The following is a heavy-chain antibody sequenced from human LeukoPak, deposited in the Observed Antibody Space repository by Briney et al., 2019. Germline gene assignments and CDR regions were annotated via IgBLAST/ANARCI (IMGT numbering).Heavy chain of an antibody. CDR3: ARQRASAGPDY. Sequence: SESLSLTCAVYGGSFSGYYWSWIRQPPGKGLEWIGKINPSGSTTYNPSLKSRVTISVDTSKNQFSLKLSSVTAADTAVYYCARQRASAGPDYWGQGTLVTVSS. J-gene: IGHJ4*02. V-gene: IGHV4-34*01. CDR1: GGSFSGYY. D-gene: IGHD6-13*01. CDR2: INPSGST.